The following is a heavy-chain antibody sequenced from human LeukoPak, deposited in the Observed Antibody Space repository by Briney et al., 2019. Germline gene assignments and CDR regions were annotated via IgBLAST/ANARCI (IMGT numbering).Heavy chain of an antibody. V-gene: IGHV3-33*01. CDR2: IWYDGSNK. Sequence: PGGSLRLSCAASGFTFSSYGMHWVRQAPGKGLEWVAVIWYDGSNKYYADSVKGRFTISRDNSKNTLYLQMNSLRAEDTAVYYCASFYCSSTSCPQGIDYWGQGTLVTVSS. CDR1: GFTFSSYG. CDR3: ASFYCSSTSCPQGIDY. J-gene: IGHJ4*02. D-gene: IGHD2-2*01.